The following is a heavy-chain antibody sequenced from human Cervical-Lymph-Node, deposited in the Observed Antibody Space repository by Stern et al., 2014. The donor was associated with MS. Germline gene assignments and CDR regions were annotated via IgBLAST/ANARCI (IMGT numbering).Heavy chain of an antibody. CDR1: GGSISSYY. D-gene: IGHD4-17*01. CDR2: IYYSGST. CDR3: ARVNDYGDYVDYFDY. Sequence: QVQLQESGPGLEKPSETLSLTCTVSGGSISSYYWSWIRQPPGKGLEWIGYIYYSGSTNYNPSLKSRVTISVDTSKNQFSLKLSSVTAADTAVYYCARVNDYGDYVDYFDYWGQGTLVTVSS. V-gene: IGHV4-59*01. J-gene: IGHJ4*02.